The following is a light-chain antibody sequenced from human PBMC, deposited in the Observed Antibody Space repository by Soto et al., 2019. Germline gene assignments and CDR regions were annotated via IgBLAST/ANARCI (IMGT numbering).Light chain of an antibody. Sequence: DIPMTQSPSTLSATVGDRVTITCRASQSISSWLAWYQQKPGKAPKLLIYDASRVDSVLPSRFSGSGSGTEFPLTTNSVHTDDSPTYYRQMYKRDPPITFGQRKQLELK. CDR3: QMYKRDPPIT. J-gene: IGKJ5*01. CDR2: DAS. CDR1: QSISSW. V-gene: IGKV1-5*01.